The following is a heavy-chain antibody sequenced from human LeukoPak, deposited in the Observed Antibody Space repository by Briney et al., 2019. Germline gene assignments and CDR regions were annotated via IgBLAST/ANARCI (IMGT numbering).Heavy chain of an antibody. CDR2: ISGSGSYI. D-gene: IGHD1-26*01. CDR3: AKNAGPGSPYYDY. CDR1: GFTFVNYA. V-gene: IGHV3-23*01. Sequence: PGGSLRLSCAASGFTFVNYAMTCVRQAPGKGLEWVSAISGSGSYIYYADSVKGRFTVSRDDSRSTLYVQMNSLSAEDTAIYYCAKNAGPGSPYYDYWGHGTLVTGSS. J-gene: IGHJ4*01.